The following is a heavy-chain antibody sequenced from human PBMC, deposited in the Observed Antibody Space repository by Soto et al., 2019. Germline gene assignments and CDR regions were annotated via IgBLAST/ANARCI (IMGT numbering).Heavy chain of an antibody. CDR1: GFTFSSYG. Sequence: PGGSLRLSCAASGFTFSSYGMHWVRQTPGKGLEWVAVISYDGSNKYYADSVKGRFTISRDNSKNTLYLQMNSLRAEDTAVYYCAKVLALTYYYDISVFNRPHPDATDFSCKATM. CDR2: ISYDGSNK. D-gene: IGHD3-22*01. CDR3: AKVLALTYYYDISVFNRPHPDATDF. V-gene: IGHV3-30*18. J-gene: IGHJ3*01.